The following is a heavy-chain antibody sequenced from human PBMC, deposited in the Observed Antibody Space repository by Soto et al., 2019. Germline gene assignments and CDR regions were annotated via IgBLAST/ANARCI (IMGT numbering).Heavy chain of an antibody. CDR3: ARVGRFMGMIMFGGVIVPESDY. Sequence: QVQLVQSGAEVKKPGSSVKVSCKASGGTFSSYAISWVRQAPGQGLEWMGGIIPIFGTANYAQKFQGRVTITADESTSTAYMELSSLRSEDTAVYYCARVGRFMGMIMFGGVIVPESDYWGQGTLVTVSS. CDR2: IIPIFGTA. CDR1: GGTFSSYA. D-gene: IGHD3-16*02. J-gene: IGHJ4*02. V-gene: IGHV1-69*01.